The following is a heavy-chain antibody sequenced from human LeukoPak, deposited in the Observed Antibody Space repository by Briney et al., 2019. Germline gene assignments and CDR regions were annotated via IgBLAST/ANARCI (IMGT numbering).Heavy chain of an antibody. J-gene: IGHJ4*02. Sequence: SETLSLTCTVSGGSISTYFWSWIRQPPGKGLEWIGYVYYSGSTNYNPSLQSRVTMSVDTSKNQISLRLRFVTAADTAVYYCARGGDYGDLRYFDYWGQGTLVTVSS. V-gene: IGHV4-59*12. CDR1: GGSISTYF. CDR3: ARGGDYGDLRYFDY. CDR2: VYYSGST. D-gene: IGHD4-17*01.